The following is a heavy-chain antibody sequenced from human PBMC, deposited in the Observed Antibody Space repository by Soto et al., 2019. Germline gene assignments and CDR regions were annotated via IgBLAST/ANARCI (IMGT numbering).Heavy chain of an antibody. V-gene: IGHV1-18*01. J-gene: IGHJ4*02. CDR3: AKTIGVHKNSKSRQLGERH. D-gene: IGHD3-10*01. CDR1: GFTLSDFG. CDR2: ISAYNGDT. Sequence: QIQLVQSGAEVKKPGASVKVSCKASGFTLSDFGISWVRQAPGQGLEWMGWISAYNGDTNYAQNIQGRVTMTTDTSTQTCYMELRSLRYDDTAVYYCAKTIGVHKNSKSRQLGERHWGQGTLVTVSS.